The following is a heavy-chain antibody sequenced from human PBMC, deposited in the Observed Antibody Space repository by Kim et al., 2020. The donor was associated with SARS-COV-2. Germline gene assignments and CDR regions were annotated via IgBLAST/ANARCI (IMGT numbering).Heavy chain of an antibody. V-gene: IGHV1-58*01. D-gene: IGHD1-20*01. CDR2: TVIGSGNT. Sequence: SVKVSCKASGFTFSNSAVQWVRQTRGQRLEWIGWTVIGSGNTHYAQKFQRRVTFTRDTSTSIAYMELSSLRFDDTAVCYCAADTIVTAAWGQGILVTVSS. CDR3: AADTIVTAA. CDR1: GFTFSNSA. J-gene: IGHJ5*02.